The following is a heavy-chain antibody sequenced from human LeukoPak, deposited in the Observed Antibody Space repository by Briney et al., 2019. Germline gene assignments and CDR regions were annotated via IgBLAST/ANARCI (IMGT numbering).Heavy chain of an antibody. CDR1: GFTFSDYY. D-gene: IGHD6-6*01. CDR2: ISSSGSTI. J-gene: IGHJ5*02. Sequence: PGGSLRLSCAASGFTFSDYYMSWIRQAPGKGLGWVSYISSSGSTIYYADSVKGRFTISRDNAKNPLYLQMNSLRAEDTAVYYCARAEYRRPSEGFDPWGQGTLVTVSS. V-gene: IGHV3-11*01. CDR3: ARAEYRRPSEGFDP.